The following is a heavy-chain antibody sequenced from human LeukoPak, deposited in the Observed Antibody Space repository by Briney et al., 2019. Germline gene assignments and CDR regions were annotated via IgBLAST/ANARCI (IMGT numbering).Heavy chain of an antibody. CDR1: GFSFSTYS. D-gene: IGHD2-2*01. V-gene: IGHV3-48*04. Sequence: GGSLRLSCAASGFSFSTYSMNWVRQAPGKGLEWVSYIVGSSSTIYYADSVKGRFTISRDNAKNSLYLQMDSLRAEDTAVYYCARGDCSSTSCYFDYWGQGTLVTVSS. CDR3: ARGDCSSTSCYFDY. CDR2: IVGSSSTI. J-gene: IGHJ4*02.